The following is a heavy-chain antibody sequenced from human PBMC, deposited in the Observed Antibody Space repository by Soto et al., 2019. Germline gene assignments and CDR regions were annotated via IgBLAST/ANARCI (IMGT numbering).Heavy chain of an antibody. J-gene: IGHJ3*01. CDR2: ISSNGGST. D-gene: IGHD5-18*01. V-gene: IGHV3-64*02. CDR3: VRAGYSYGPNAFDF. CDR1: GFTFSTYA. Sequence: EVQLVESGKGLVQPGGSLRLSCAASGFTFSTYAMHWVRQAPGKGLEYVSGISSNGGSTYYADSVKGRFTISRDNSKNTLYLQMGSLRDEDMAVYYCVRAGYSYGPNAFDFWGQVTMVTVSS.